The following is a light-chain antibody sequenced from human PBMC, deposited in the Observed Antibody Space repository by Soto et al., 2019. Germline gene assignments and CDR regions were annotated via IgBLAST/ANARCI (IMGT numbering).Light chain of an antibody. V-gene: IGLV1-44*01. CDR1: SSNIGSHT. CDR3: AAWDDSLNGPG. CDR2: NRN. Sequence: QPVLTQPPSASGTPGQRITISCSGSSSNIGSHTVNWYQQLPGATPKVLIYNRNERPSGVPDRFSGSKSGSSASLAISSLQPEDEAHYYCAAWDDSLNGPGFGGGTKLTVL. J-gene: IGLJ2*01.